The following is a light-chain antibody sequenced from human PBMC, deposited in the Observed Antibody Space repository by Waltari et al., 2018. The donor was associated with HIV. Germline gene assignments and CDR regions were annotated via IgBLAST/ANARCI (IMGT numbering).Light chain of an antibody. CDR2: GNT. V-gene: IGLV1-40*01. CDR1: SSNIGAGYD. Sequence: QSVLTQPPSVSGAPGQRVTISCTGSSSNIGAGYDVHWFQQLPGTAPKLLIYGNTSRPSGVPDRFSGPKSGTSASLAITGLQAEDEADYYCQSYDSGLSAYVFGTGTKVTVL. CDR3: QSYDSGLSAYV. J-gene: IGLJ1*01.